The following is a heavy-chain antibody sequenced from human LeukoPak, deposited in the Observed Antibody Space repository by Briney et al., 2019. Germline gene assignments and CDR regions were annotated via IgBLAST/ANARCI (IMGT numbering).Heavy chain of an antibody. J-gene: IGHJ4*02. V-gene: IGHV3-21*01. CDR2: ISSSSRYI. CDR1: GFTLRSYS. D-gene: IGHD3-10*01. Sequence: GGSLRLSCAASGFTLRSYSMKWVRQAPGKGLEWVSSISSSSRYIYYADSVKGRFTISRDNAKNSLYLQMNSLRAEDTAVYYCARDGRNLLWFGEPRGYFDYWGQGTLVTVSS. CDR3: ARDGRNLLWFGEPRGYFDY.